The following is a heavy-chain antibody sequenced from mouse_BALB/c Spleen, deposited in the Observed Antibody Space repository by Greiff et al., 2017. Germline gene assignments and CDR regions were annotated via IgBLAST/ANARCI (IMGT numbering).Heavy chain of an antibody. J-gene: IGHJ4*01. CDR2: IWAGGST. CDR3: ARDGQDGAMDY. D-gene: IGHD3-3*01. V-gene: IGHV2-9*02. CDR1: GFSLTSYG. Sequence: QVQLQESGPGLVAPSQSLSITCTVSGFSLTSYGVHWVRQPPGKGLEWLGVIWAGGSTNYNSALMSRLSISKDNSTSHVFLKMNSLQTDDTAMYYCARDGQDGAMDYWGQGTSVTVSS.